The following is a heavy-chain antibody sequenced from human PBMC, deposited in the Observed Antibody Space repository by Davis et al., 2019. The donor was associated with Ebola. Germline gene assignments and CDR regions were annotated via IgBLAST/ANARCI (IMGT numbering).Heavy chain of an antibody. D-gene: IGHD4-17*01. CDR2: ISAYNGNT. J-gene: IGHJ2*01. V-gene: IGHV1-18*01. Sequence: AASVKVSCKASGYTFTSYGISWVRQAPGQGLEWMGWISAYNGNTNYAQKLQGRVTMTTDTSTSTAYMELSSLRPEDTAVYYCARVTTTVLDWYFDLWGRGTLVTVSS. CDR1: GYTFTSYG. CDR3: ARVTTTVLDWYFDL.